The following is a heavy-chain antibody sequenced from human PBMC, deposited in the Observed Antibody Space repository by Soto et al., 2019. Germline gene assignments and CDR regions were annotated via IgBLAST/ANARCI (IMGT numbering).Heavy chain of an antibody. D-gene: IGHD3-22*01. J-gene: IGHJ4*02. CDR1: GGSISSYY. CDR3: ARVDSSGSYFDY. V-gene: IGHV4-59*01. Sequence: QVQLQESGPGLVKPSETLSLTCTVSGGSISSYYWSWIRQPPGKGLEWIAYIYYTGSTNYNPSLKSRVTYSADTSKNQFSLKLSSVTAADTAMYYCARVDSSGSYFDYWGQGTLVTVSS. CDR2: IYYTGST.